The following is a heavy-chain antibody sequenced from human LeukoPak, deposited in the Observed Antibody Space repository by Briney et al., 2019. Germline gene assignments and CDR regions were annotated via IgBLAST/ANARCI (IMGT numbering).Heavy chain of an antibody. CDR1: GGSFSGYY. V-gene: IGHV4-34*01. CDR3: ARAALRYFDWSLRFSAFDI. CDR2: INHSGCT. D-gene: IGHD3-9*01. J-gene: IGHJ3*02. Sequence: SETLSLTCAVYGGSFSGYYWSWIRQPPGKGLEWIGEINHSGCTNYNPSLKSRVTISVDTSKNQFSLKLSPVTAADTAVYYCARAALRYFDWSLRFSAFDIWGQGTMVTVSS.